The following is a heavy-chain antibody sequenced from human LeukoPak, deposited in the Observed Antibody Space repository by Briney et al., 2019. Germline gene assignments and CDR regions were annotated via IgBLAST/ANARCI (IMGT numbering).Heavy chain of an antibody. J-gene: IGHJ4*02. CDR3: ARSYEISSSSWYYFDS. D-gene: IGHD6-13*01. Sequence: PGGSLRLSCAASGFTVSNNYMTWVRQAPGKGLEWVSVIDSGDSTYYADSVKGRFTISRDNSENTLYLQMNSLRAEDTAVYYCARSYEISSSSWYYFDSWGQGTLVTVSS. CDR1: GFTVSNNY. CDR2: IDSGDST. V-gene: IGHV3-66*01.